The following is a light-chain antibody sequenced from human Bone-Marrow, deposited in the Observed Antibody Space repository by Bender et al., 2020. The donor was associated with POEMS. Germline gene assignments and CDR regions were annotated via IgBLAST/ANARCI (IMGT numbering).Light chain of an antibody. CDR2: NDR. Sequence: SYVLTQPPSVSVAPGQTARITCGGNSIGSKIVHWYQQKPGQAPVVVVYNDRDRPSGIPERSSVSKSGNTATLTISRVEAGDEADYYCQVWDSSSDHVVFGGGTKLTVL. V-gene: IGLV3-21*02. CDR1: SIGSKI. J-gene: IGLJ2*01. CDR3: QVWDSSSDHVV.